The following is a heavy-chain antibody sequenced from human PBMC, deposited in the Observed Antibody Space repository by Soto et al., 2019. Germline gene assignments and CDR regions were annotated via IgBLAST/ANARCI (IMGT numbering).Heavy chain of an antibody. CDR1: GGTFSSYA. V-gene: IGHV1-69*13. Sequence: SVKVSCKASGGTFSSYAISWVRQAPGQGLEWMGGIIPIFGTANYAQKFQGRVTITADESTSTAYMELSSLRSEDTAVYYCARVTECSSTSCLLYFDYWGQGTLVTVSS. CDR3: ARVTECSSTSCLLYFDY. CDR2: IIPIFGTA. D-gene: IGHD2-2*01. J-gene: IGHJ4*02.